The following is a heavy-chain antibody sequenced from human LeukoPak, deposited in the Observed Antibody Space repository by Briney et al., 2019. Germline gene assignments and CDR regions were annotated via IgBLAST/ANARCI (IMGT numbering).Heavy chain of an antibody. V-gene: IGHV3-23*01. CDR1: GFTFSSYA. CDR2: ISGSGGST. D-gene: IGHD3-10*01. J-gene: IGHJ3*02. Sequence: GGSLRLSCAASGFTFSSYAMSWVRQAPGKGLEWVSAISGSGGSTYYAYSVKGRFTFSRDNPKNTLYLQMNSLRAEDTAVYYCAKGPILLWSSDAFDIWGQGTMVTVSS. CDR3: AKGPILLWSSDAFDI.